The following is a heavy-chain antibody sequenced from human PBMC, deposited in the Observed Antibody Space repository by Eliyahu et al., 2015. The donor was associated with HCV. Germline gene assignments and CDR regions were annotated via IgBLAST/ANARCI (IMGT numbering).Heavy chain of an antibody. V-gene: IGHV3-53*01. Sequence: EVQLVESGGGLIQPGGSLRLSCAASAFTVSSNYMSWVRQAPGKGLEWVSIIYSGGSTYYVDSVKGRFTISRDNSKNTLYLQMNSLRADDTAVYYCARGGARWSGNYDNPHYFDYWGQGTLVTVSS. D-gene: IGHD3-3*01. J-gene: IGHJ4*02. CDR1: AFTVSSNY. CDR2: IYSGGST. CDR3: ARGGARWSGNYDNPHYFDY.